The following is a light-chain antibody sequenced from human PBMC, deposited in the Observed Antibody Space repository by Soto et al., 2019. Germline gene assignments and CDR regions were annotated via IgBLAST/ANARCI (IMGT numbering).Light chain of an antibody. CDR3: QQSYSIPFT. CDR2: AAS. CDR1: QSISRI. J-gene: IGKJ2*01. Sequence: DIQMTQSPSSLPASVGDRVTITCRASQSISRILNWYQQKPGKAPQLLIYAASNLESGVPSRFSGGGSGTEFRLTISSLEPEDFATYYCQQSYSIPFTFGQGTRWIS. V-gene: IGKV1-39*01.